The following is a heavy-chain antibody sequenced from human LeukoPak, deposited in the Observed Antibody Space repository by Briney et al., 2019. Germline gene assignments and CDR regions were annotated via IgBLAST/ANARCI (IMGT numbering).Heavy chain of an antibody. V-gene: IGHV3-7*03. Sequence: GGSLRLSCAASGFTFSSYWMSWVRQAPGKGLEWVANIKQDGSEKYYVDSVKGRFTISRDNSKNTLYLQMNSLRAEDTAVYYCARDGFGDSSGYYPEYFQHWGQGTLVTVSS. CDR1: GFTFSSYW. CDR3: ARDGFGDSSGYYPEYFQH. CDR2: IKQDGSEK. D-gene: IGHD3-22*01. J-gene: IGHJ1*01.